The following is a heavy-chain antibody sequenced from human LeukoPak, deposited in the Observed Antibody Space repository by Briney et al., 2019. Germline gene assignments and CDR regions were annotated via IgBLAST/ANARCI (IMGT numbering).Heavy chain of an antibody. V-gene: IGHV3-7*01. Sequence: PGGSLRLSCAASGFTFNRSWMNWVRQAPGKGLEWVANMDPSGSQKRYVDSVEGRFTISKDNPGASLYLDMHSLRAEDTAIYYCAIWTSGNYWGQGTLVTVSS. CDR2: MDPSGSQK. CDR3: AIWTSGNY. D-gene: IGHD1-1*01. CDR1: GFTFNRSW. J-gene: IGHJ4*02.